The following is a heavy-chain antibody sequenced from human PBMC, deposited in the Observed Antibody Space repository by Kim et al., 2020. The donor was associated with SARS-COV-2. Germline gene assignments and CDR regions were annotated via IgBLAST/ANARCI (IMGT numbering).Heavy chain of an antibody. Sequence: SETLSLTCTVSGYSISSGYYWGWIRQPPGKGLEWIGSIYHSGSTYYNPSLKSRVTISVDTSKNQFSLKLSSVTAADTAVYYCARDANWDRGLDYWGQGTLVTVSS. V-gene: IGHV4-38-2*02. CDR2: IYHSGST. J-gene: IGHJ4*02. CDR3: ARDANWDRGLDY. D-gene: IGHD7-27*01. CDR1: GYSISSGYY.